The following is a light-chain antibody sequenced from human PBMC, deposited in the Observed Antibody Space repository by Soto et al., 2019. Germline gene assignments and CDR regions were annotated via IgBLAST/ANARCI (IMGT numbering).Light chain of an antibody. V-gene: IGKV3-11*01. J-gene: IGKJ4*01. CDR3: QQRSDWPLT. CDR1: QSLSSY. CDR2: DAS. Sequence: EIVLTQSPATLSLSPGERATLSCRASQSLSSYLAWYQQKRCQAPRLLLYDASKRATGIPARFSGSGSGTDFTLSISSLEPEDFAVYYCQQRSDWPLTFGGGTKVEIK.